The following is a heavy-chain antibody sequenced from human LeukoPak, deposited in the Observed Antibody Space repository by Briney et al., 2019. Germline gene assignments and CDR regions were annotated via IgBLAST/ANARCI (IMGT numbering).Heavy chain of an antibody. CDR3: ARGGSYGSY. J-gene: IGHJ4*02. Sequence: GGSLRLSCAASGFTFSNAWMSWVRQAPGKGLEWVAVIWYDGSNKYYADSVKGRFTISRDNSKNTPYLQMNSLRAEDTAVYYCARGGSYGSYWGQGTLVTVSS. D-gene: IGHD5-18*01. V-gene: IGHV3-33*08. CDR1: GFTFSNAW. CDR2: IWYDGSNK.